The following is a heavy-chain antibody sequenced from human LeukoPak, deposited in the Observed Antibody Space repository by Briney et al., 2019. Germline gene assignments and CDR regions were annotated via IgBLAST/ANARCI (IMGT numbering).Heavy chain of an antibody. CDR1: GGSISSGSYY. D-gene: IGHD2-2*01. V-gene: IGHV4-61*02. J-gene: IGHJ3*02. CDR3: AREPVVPAANDAFDI. CDR2: IYTSGST. Sequence: SETLSLTCTVSGGSISSGSYYWSWIRQPAGKGLEWIGRIYTSGSTNYNPSLKSRVTMSVDTSKNQFSLELSSVTAADTAVYYCAREPVVPAANDAFDIWGQGTMVTVSS.